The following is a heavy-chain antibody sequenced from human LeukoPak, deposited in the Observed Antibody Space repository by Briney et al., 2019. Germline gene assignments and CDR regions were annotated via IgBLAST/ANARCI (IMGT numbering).Heavy chain of an antibody. CDR1: GGTFISYA. CDR2: IIPILGIA. J-gene: IGHJ4*02. CDR3: ARDGDSSGYYHYFDY. V-gene: IGHV1-69*04. D-gene: IGHD3-22*01. Sequence: SVTVSFKASGGTFISYAISWVRQAPGQGLEWMGRIIPILGIANYAQKFQGRVTITADKSTSTAYMELSSLRSEDTAVYYCARDGDSSGYYHYFDYWGQGTLVTVSS.